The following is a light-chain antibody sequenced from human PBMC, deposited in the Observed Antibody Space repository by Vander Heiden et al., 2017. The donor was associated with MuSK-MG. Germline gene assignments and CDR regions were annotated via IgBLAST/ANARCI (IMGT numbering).Light chain of an antibody. CDR2: SNN. V-gene: IGLV1-44*01. J-gene: IGLJ2*01. CDR1: SSNIGSNT. Sequence: QSVLTQPPSASGTPGPRVTISCSGSSSNIGSNTVNWYQQLPGTAPKLLIYSNNQRPSGVPDRFSGSKSGTSASLAISGLQSEDEADYYCAAWDDSLFVVFGGGTKLTVL. CDR3: AAWDDSLFVV.